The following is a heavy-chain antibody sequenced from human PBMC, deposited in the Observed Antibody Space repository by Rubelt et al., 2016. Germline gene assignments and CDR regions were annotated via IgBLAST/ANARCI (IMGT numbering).Heavy chain of an antibody. D-gene: IGHD1-26*01. V-gene: IGHV3-53*04. CDR2: IYTAGST. CDR1: GFTFAVYA. J-gene: IGHJ5*02. CDR3: ARGGGSYWFDP. Sequence: VHLVASGGGLVQPGGSLRLSCAASGFTFAVYAMTFVRQAPGKGLEWVSVIYTAGSTYYADSVKRRFTISRHNPEHTMDLQMNSLRAEDTAVYYCARGGGSYWFDPWGQGTLVTVSS.